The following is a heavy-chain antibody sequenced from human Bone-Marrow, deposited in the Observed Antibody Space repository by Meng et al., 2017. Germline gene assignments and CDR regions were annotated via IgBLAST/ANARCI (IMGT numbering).Heavy chain of an antibody. D-gene: IGHD6-19*01. CDR2: IYYSGST. CDR1: GGSISSYY. J-gene: IGHJ6*02. V-gene: IGHV4-59*12. Sequence: SETLSLTCTVSGGSISSYYWSWIRQPPGKGLEWIGSIYYSGSTNYNPSLKSRVTISVDTSKNQLSLKLSSVTAADTAVYYCARESSSGWSDYFYYGMDVWGQGTTVTSP. CDR3: ARESSSGWSDYFYYGMDV.